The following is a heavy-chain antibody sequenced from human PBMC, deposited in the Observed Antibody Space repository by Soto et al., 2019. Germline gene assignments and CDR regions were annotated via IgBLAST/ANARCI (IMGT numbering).Heavy chain of an antibody. D-gene: IGHD6-19*01. CDR3: VRGSIAVAGTGWFDP. Sequence: QVQLVESGGGVVQPGRSLRLSCAASGFTFSSYAMHWVRQAPGKGLEWVAVISYDGSNKYYADSVKGRFTISRDNSKNTLYLQMNSLRAEDTAVYYCVRGSIAVAGTGWFDPWGQGTLVTVSS. J-gene: IGHJ5*02. V-gene: IGHV3-30-3*01. CDR2: ISYDGSNK. CDR1: GFTFSSYA.